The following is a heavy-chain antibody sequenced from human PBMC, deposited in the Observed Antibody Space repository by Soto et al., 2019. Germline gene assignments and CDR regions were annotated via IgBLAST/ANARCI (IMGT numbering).Heavy chain of an antibody. V-gene: IGHV5-51*01. CDR3: ARQKLWMATINNDAFDV. CDR1: GYTFNTYW. J-gene: IGHJ3*01. Sequence: GESLKISCSGSGYTFNTYWIGWVRQMPGKGLEWMGFIYPGDSDTTYSPSFQGQVTISVDKSISTAYLQWSSPKVSDTAIYYCARQKLWMATINNDAFDVWGQGTKVTLSS. CDR2: IYPGDSDT. D-gene: IGHD2-21*01.